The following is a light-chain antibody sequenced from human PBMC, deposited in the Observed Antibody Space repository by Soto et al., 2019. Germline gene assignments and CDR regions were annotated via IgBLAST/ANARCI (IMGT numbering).Light chain of an antibody. J-gene: IGKJ2*01. CDR3: MQALQTPTT. Sequence: DIVMTQSPLSLPVTPGEPASISCRSSQSLLHSNGYNYLDWYLQKPGQSPQLLNYLGSNRASGVPDRFSGGGSGTDFTLKISRVEAEDVGVYYCMQALQTPTTFGQGTKLEIK. CDR2: LGS. CDR1: QSLLHSNGYNY. V-gene: IGKV2-28*01.